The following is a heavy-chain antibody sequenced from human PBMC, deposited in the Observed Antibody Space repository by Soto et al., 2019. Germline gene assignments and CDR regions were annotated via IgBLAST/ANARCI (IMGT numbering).Heavy chain of an antibody. Sequence: QVQLVESGGGVVQPGRSLRLSCAASGFTFSSYGMHWFRQAPGKGLEWVAVISYDGSNKYYADSVKGRFTISRDNSKNTLYLQMNSLRAEDTAVYYCAKDLRGYYGSGSLDYWGQGTLVTVSS. J-gene: IGHJ4*02. CDR3: AKDLRGYYGSGSLDY. CDR1: GFTFSSYG. V-gene: IGHV3-30*18. CDR2: ISYDGSNK. D-gene: IGHD3-10*01.